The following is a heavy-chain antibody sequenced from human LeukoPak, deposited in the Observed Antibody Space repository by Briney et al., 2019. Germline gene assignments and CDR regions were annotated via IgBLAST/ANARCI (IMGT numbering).Heavy chain of an antibody. CDR1: GFTLSSSA. D-gene: IGHD6-13*01. V-gene: IGHV3-23*01. Sequence: GGSLRLSCAASGFTLSSSAMSWVRQAPGKGLECVSSISGSGGRTYADSVQGRFTISRDNSKNTLYLQLNSLRAEDTARYYCARDYSSWTDYWGQGTLVTVSS. CDR2: ISGSGGRT. J-gene: IGHJ4*02. CDR3: ARDYSSWTDY.